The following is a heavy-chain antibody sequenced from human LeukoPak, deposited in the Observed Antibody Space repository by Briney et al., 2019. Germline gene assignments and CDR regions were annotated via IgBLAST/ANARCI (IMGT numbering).Heavy chain of an antibody. Sequence: GRSLRLSCAASGFTFSSYGMHWVRQAPGKGLEWVAVISYDGSNKYYADSVKGRFTISRDNSKNTLYLQMNSLRAEDTAVYYCARDPSIMVRGVRGAFDIWGQGTMVTVSS. V-gene: IGHV3-30*03. CDR2: ISYDGSNK. D-gene: IGHD3-10*01. J-gene: IGHJ3*02. CDR3: ARDPSIMVRGVRGAFDI. CDR1: GFTFSSYG.